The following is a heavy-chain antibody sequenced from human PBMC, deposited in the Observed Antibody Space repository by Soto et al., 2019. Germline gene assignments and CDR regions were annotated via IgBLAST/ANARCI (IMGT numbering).Heavy chain of an antibody. CDR3: ARGGSSDWQVAFDF. D-gene: IGHD6-19*01. CDR2: VNHNGRN. Sequence: QLHPQQWGAGLLKPSETLSLTCAVYGGSFSGYFWNWIRQTPGKGLEWMGKVNHNGRNNYNPSLKSRVTISLDMSKTQISLKLTSVTAADTAVYYCARGGSSDWQVAFDFWGQGTMVTVSS. J-gene: IGHJ3*01. CDR1: GGSFSGYF. V-gene: IGHV4-34*02.